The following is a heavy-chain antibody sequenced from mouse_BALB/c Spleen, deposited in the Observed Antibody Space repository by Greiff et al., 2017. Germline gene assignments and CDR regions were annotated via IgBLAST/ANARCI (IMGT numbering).Heavy chain of an antibody. CDR2: IYPGSGNT. V-gene: IGHV1-77*01. Sequence: VQLQQSGAELARPGASVKLSCKASGYTFTDYYINWVKQRTGQGLEWIGEIYPGSGNTYYNEKFKGKATLTADKSSSTAYMQLSSLTSEDSAVYFCAYYGSSYYWFAYWGQGTLVTVSA. D-gene: IGHD1-1*01. J-gene: IGHJ3*01. CDR1: GYTFTDYY. CDR3: AYYGSSYYWFAY.